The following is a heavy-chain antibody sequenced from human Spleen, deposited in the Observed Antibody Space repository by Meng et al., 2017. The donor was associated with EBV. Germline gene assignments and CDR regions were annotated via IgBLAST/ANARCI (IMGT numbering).Heavy chain of an antibody. Sequence: QEQLVESVGDLVKLGESFALYCAAFGFYFRDYFRRWTRQGPGKGPEWDAYISTSGSDIFYTDSVKGRVTITRDDAKKTLFLQMNNLRAEDTAVYFCVRDHSCWVDYWGRGTLVTVSS. CDR3: VRDHSCWVDY. J-gene: IGHJ4*02. CDR2: ISTSGSDI. V-gene: IGHV3-11*01. CDR1: GFYFRDYF. D-gene: IGHD1-26*01.